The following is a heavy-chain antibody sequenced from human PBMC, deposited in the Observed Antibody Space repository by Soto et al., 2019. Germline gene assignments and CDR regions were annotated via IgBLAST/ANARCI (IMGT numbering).Heavy chain of an antibody. CDR2: IWYDGSNK. J-gene: IGHJ4*02. V-gene: IGHV3-33*01. D-gene: IGHD3-22*01. CDR1: GFTFSSYG. CDR3: ARDWLGTSGSIDY. Sequence: GGSLRLSCAASGFTFSSYGMHWVRQAPGKGLEWVAVIWYDGSNKYYADSVKGRFTISRDNSKNTLYLQMNSLRAEDTAVYYCARDWLGTSGSIDYWGQGTLVTVSS.